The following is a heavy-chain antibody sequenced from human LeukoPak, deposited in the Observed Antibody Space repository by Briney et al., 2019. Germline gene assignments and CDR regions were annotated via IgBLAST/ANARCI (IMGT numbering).Heavy chain of an antibody. CDR1: GFTLDDYG. V-gene: IGHV3-20*04. J-gene: IGHJ4*02. CDR3: ARSVTSGXXXFDY. Sequence: GGSLRLSCAASGFTLDDYGMSWVRQVPGKGLEWVSSINWKGNTGYADSVKGRFTISRDYASNSLYLQMNSLRAEDTAFYYCARSVTSGXXXFDYWGQGTLVTVSS. CDR2: INWKGNT. D-gene: IGHD6-19*01.